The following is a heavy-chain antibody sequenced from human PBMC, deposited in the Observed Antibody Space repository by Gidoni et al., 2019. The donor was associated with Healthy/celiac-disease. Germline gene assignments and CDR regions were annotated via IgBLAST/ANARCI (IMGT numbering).Heavy chain of an antibody. CDR2: IWYDGSNK. V-gene: IGHV3-33*01. Sequence: QVQLVESGGGVVQPGRSLRLSCAASGFTFSSYGMHWVRQAPGKGLEWVAVIWYDGSNKYYADSVKGRFTISRDNSKNTLYLQMNSLRAEDTAVYYCARDPYDSSGYYLDYWGQGTLVTVSS. CDR3: ARDPYDSSGYYLDY. CDR1: GFTFSSYG. J-gene: IGHJ4*02. D-gene: IGHD3-22*01.